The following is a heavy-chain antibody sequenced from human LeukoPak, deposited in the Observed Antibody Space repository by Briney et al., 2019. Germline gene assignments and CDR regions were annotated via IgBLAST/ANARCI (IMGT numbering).Heavy chain of an antibody. CDR1: GGSFSGYY. Sequence: SETLSLICAVYGGSFSGYYWSWIRQPPGKGLEWIGEINHSGSTNYNPSLKSRVTISVDTSKNQFSLKLSSVTAADTAVYYCARGAPYYYDSSGYYGNHYYYYYYMDVWGKGTTVTVSS. CDR2: INHSGST. D-gene: IGHD3-22*01. CDR3: ARGAPYYYDSSGYYGNHYYYYYYMDV. V-gene: IGHV4-34*01. J-gene: IGHJ6*03.